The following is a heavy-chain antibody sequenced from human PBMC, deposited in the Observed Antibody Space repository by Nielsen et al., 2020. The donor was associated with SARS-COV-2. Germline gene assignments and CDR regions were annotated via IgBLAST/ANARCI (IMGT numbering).Heavy chain of an antibody. D-gene: IGHD3-9*01. V-gene: IGHV3-23*03. Sequence: GGSLRLSCAASGFTFSSYAMSWVRQAPGKGLEWVSVIYSGGSSTYYADSVKGRFTISRDNSKNTLYLQMNSLRAEDTAVHYCAKVRGYFDWLVPFDYWGQGTLVTVSS. CDR3: AKVRGYFDWLVPFDY. CDR1: GFTFSSYA. CDR2: IYSGGSST. J-gene: IGHJ4*02.